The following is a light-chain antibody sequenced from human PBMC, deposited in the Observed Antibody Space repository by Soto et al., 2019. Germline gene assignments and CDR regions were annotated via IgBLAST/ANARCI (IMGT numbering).Light chain of an antibody. V-gene: IGKV3-15*01. Sequence: EIVVTQSPATLSVSPGGRSTLSCRAIQSISSNLVWYQQKAGQAPRLLIYGASTRATGIPARFSGSGSGTEFTLTISRLEPEDFEVYYCQQYGSLPPTFGQGTKVDIK. CDR3: QQYGSLPPT. CDR1: QSISSN. CDR2: GAS. J-gene: IGKJ1*01.